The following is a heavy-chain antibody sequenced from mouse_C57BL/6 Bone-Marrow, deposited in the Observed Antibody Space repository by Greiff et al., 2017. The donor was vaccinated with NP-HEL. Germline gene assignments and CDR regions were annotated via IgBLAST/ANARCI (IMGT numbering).Heavy chain of an antibody. CDR2: IYPGSGNT. D-gene: IGHD2-2*01. J-gene: IGHJ3*01. V-gene: IGHV1-66*01. Sequence: QVQLQQSGPELVKPGASVKISCKASGYSFTSYYIHWVKQRPGQGLEWIGWIYPGSGNTKYNEKFKGKATLTADTSSSTAYMQLSSLTSEDSAVYYCARCGYDERGFAYWGQGTLVTVSA. CDR3: ARCGYDERGFAY. CDR1: GYSFTSYY.